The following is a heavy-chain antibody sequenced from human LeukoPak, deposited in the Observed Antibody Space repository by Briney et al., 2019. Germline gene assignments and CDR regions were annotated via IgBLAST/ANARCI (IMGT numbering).Heavy chain of an antibody. J-gene: IGHJ3*02. D-gene: IGHD3-22*01. CDR1: GYTFTSYG. CDR2: ISAYNGNT. V-gene: IGHV1-18*01. Sequence: GASVKVSCKASGYTFTSYGISWVRQAPGQGLEWMGWISAYNGNTNYAQKLQGRVTMTTDTSTSTAYMELRSLRSDDTAVYYCARGPIVVVTPYAFDIWGQGTMVTVSS. CDR3: ARGPIVVVTPYAFDI.